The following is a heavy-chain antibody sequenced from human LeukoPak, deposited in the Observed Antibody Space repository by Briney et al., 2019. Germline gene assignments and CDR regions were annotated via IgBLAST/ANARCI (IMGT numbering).Heavy chain of an antibody. CDR3: ARGPRPYSGSPRAFDY. V-gene: IGHV1-69*01. Sequence: SVKVSCKASGGTFSSYAISWVRQAPGQGLEWMGGIIPIFGTANYAQKFQGRVTITADESTSTAYMELSSLRSEDTAVYYCARGPRPYSGSPRAFDYWGQGTLVTVSS. J-gene: IGHJ4*02. CDR2: IIPIFGTA. D-gene: IGHD1-26*01. CDR1: GGTFSSYA.